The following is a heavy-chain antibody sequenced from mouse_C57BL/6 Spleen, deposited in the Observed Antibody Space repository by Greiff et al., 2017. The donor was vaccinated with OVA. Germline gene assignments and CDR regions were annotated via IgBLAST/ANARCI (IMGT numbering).Heavy chain of an antibody. V-gene: IGHV5-4*01. CDR3: ARDGSSPFAY. Sequence: EVKVVESGGGLVKPGGSLKLSCAASGFTFSSYAMSWVRQTPEKRLEWVATISDGGSYTYYPDNVKGRFTISRGNAKNNLYLQMSHLKSEDTAMYYCARDGSSPFAYWGQGTLVTVSA. CDR2: ISDGGSYT. D-gene: IGHD1-1*01. CDR1: GFTFSSYA. J-gene: IGHJ3*01.